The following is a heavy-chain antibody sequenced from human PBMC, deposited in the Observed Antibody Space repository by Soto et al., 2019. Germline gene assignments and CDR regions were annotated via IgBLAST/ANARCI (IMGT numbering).Heavy chain of an antibody. D-gene: IGHD2-15*01. V-gene: IGHV1-69*01. CDR3: XSRPVMEVAQYGNWFDP. CDR1: GGTFSSYP. CDR2: IIPFFGTT. Sequence: QVHLVQSGAEVKKPGSSVKVSCKASGGTFSSYPINWVRQAPGQGLEWMGGIIPFFGTTHSAQKFQGRLTITADESTSTSYMELSSLRPEDTAVYYCXSRPVMEVAQYGNWFDPWGQGTLVTVSS. J-gene: IGHJ5*02.